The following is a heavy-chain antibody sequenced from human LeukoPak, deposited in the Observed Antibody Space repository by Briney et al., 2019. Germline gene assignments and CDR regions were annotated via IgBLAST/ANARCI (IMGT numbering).Heavy chain of an antibody. CDR1: GFTFSSYA. CDR3: AKATGYLL. Sequence: GGSLRLSCAASGFTFSSYAMSWVRQAPGKGLEWVSTISNSDGSTYYADSVRGRFSISRDNSENTLYLQMNSLRAEDTAVYYCAKATGYLLWGQGTLVTVSS. J-gene: IGHJ4*02. D-gene: IGHD1-14*01. CDR2: ISNSDGST. V-gene: IGHV3-23*01.